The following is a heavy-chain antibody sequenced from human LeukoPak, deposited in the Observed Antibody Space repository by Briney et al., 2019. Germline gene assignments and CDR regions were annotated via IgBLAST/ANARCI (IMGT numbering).Heavy chain of an antibody. CDR1: GYTFTSYA. CDR3: ARDGDGGYYYFDY. V-gene: IGHV1-3*03. D-gene: IGHD3-16*01. J-gene: IGHJ4*02. CDR2: INAGNGNT. Sequence: VASVKVSCKASGYTFTSYAMHWVRQAPGQRLEWMGWINAGNGNTKYSQEFQGRVTITRDTSASTAYMELSSLRSEDMAVYYCARDGDGGYYYFDYWGQGTLVTVSS.